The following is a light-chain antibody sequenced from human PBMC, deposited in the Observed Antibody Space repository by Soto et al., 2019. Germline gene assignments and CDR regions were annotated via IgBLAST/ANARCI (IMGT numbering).Light chain of an antibody. V-gene: IGKV3-20*01. Sequence: EIVLTQSPGTLSLSPGERVTLSCRASQSVSSSYLAWYQQKPGQAPRLLIYDASNRATGIPDRFSGSGSGTDFTLTISRLEPEDVAVYYCQQYGNSPPEKYTFGQGTKLEIK. J-gene: IGKJ2*01. CDR1: QSVSSSY. CDR3: QQYGNSPPEKYT. CDR2: DAS.